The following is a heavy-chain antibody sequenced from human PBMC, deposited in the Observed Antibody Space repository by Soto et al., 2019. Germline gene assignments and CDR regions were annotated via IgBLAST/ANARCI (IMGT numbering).Heavy chain of an antibody. CDR2: IRSKANNYAT. J-gene: IGHJ4*02. V-gene: IGHV3-73*01. CDR1: GLPCRGSA. Sequence: PGGSLRLSSTASGLPCRGSAMHWVRQSSGQGLEWLGRIRSKANNYATEYAASVKGRFIISRDDSKTTVYLQMNSLKTEDTAVYYCSRLNYYDTSALGSHDYWGQGILVTVSS. CDR3: SRLNYYDTSALGSHDY. D-gene: IGHD3-22*01.